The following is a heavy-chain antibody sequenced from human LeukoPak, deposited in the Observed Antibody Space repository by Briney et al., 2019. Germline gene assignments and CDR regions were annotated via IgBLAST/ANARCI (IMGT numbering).Heavy chain of an antibody. V-gene: IGHV3-23*01. D-gene: IGHD6-19*01. J-gene: IGHJ4*02. CDR1: GFTFSRFG. Sequence: GGSLRLSCAVSGFTFSRFGMSWIRQAPGKGLGWVSTISDSGGRTYHADAVKGRFTISRDNSKNTLFLQMNSLRAEDTAVYYCAFLVVSGTVDGTNWGQGTLVTVSS. CDR3: AFLVVSGTVDGTN. CDR2: ISDSGGRT.